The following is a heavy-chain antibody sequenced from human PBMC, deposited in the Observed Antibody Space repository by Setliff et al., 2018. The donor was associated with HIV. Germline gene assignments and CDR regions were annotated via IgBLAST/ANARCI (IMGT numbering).Heavy chain of an antibody. CDR2: MYYTGST. CDR1: GGSISSSSYY. J-gene: IGHJ5*02. CDR3: ARIGSGWSVGWFDP. Sequence: SETLSLTCTVSGGSISSSSYYWGWIRQPPGKGLEWIGSMYYTGSTYYNPSLKSRVTISIDTSKNQFSLKLNSVTAADTAVYYCARIGSGWSVGWFDPWGQGTLVTVSS. V-gene: IGHV4-39*01. D-gene: IGHD6-13*01.